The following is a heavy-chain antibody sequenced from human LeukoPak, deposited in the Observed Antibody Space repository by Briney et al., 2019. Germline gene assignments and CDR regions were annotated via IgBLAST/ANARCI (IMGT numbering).Heavy chain of an antibody. D-gene: IGHD3-9*01. Sequence: PGGSLRLSCAASGFTFSSYSMNWVRQAPGKGLEWVSYISSSSSTIYYADSVKGRFTISRDNSKNTLYLQMNSLRAEDTAVYYCARADYDILTGYYSGFDYWGQGTLVTVSS. CDR3: ARADYDILTGYYSGFDY. V-gene: IGHV3-48*01. CDR1: GFTFSSYS. J-gene: IGHJ4*02. CDR2: ISSSSSTI.